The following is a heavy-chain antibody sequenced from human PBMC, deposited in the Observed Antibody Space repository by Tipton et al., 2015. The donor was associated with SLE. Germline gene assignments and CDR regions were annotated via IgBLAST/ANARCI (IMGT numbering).Heavy chain of an antibody. CDR2: IYYSGST. V-gene: IGHV4-39*07. J-gene: IGHJ3*02. D-gene: IGHD1-1*01. CDR3: ARVLERTGGYAFDI. CDR1: GGSISSSSYY. Sequence: TLSLTCTVSGGSISSSSYYWGWIRQPPGKGLEWIGSIYYSGSTYYNPSLKSRVTISVDTSKNQFSLKLSSVTAADTAVYYCARVLERTGGYAFDIWGQGTMVTVSS.